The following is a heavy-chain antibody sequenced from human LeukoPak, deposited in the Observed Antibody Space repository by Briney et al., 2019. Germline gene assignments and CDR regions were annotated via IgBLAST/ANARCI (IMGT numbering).Heavy chain of an antibody. V-gene: IGHV3-30*18. CDR2: ISYDGSDK. CDR1: GFTFSSHG. Sequence: PGGSLRLSCAASGFTFSSHGMHWARQAPGKGLEWVAVISYDGSDKYYVDSVKGRFTISRDNSKNTLYLQMNSLRAEDTAVYFCAKSPGGSGYSQFDYWGQGTLVSVSS. D-gene: IGHD3-22*01. CDR3: AKSPGGSGYSQFDY. J-gene: IGHJ4*02.